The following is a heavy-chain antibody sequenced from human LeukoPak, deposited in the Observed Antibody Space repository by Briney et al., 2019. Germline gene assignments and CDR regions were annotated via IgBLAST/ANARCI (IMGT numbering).Heavy chain of an antibody. V-gene: IGHV3-53*04. CDR3: ARWRPIDAFDI. Sequence: GSQRLSCAASGFTVSRNYMNWVRQAPGKGLEWVSLLSSTGNTSYADSVKGRFTISRHNSKNTLYLQVNSLRPEDTAMYYCARWRPIDAFDIWGQGTMVIVSS. D-gene: IGHD3-3*01. CDR1: GFTVSRNY. J-gene: IGHJ3*02. CDR2: LSSTGNT.